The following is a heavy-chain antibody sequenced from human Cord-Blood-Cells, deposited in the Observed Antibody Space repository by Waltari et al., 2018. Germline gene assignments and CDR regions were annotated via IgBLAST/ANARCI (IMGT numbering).Heavy chain of an antibody. D-gene: IGHD7-27*01. CDR1: GYPFTRYV. CDR2: MNPNSGNT. CDR3: ARGSPNWGSGIYDY. Sequence: QVQLVQSGAEVKKPGASVKVSCKASGYPFTRYVINWVRPATGQGLEWMGWMNPNSGNTGYAQKFQGRVTITRNTSISTAYMELSSLRSEDTAVYYCARGSPNWGSGIYDYWGQGTLVTVSS. V-gene: IGHV1-8*03. J-gene: IGHJ4*02.